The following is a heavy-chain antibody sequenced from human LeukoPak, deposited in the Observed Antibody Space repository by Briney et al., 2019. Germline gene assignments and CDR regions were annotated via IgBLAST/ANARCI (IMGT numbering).Heavy chain of an antibody. Sequence: GGSLRLSCAASGFSLSSHWMTWVRQAPGQGLEWVANINQDGSEKYYIDSVKGRFTISRDNAKRSLYLQMNSLRGDDTAVYYCARDGLAVAVNSYYYYYMDVWGKGTTVTVSS. CDR1: GFSLSSHW. V-gene: IGHV3-7*01. D-gene: IGHD6-19*01. J-gene: IGHJ6*03. CDR2: INQDGSEK. CDR3: ARDGLAVAVNSYYYYYMDV.